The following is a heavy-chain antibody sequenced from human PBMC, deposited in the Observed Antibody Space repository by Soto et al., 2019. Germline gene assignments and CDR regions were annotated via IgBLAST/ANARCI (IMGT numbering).Heavy chain of an antibody. D-gene: IGHD4-17*01. J-gene: IGHJ6*02. V-gene: IGHV1-69*12. CDR1: GGTFSSYA. CDR3: ARARSSYGGNLHTYYYYSGMDV. Sequence: QVQLVQSGAEVKKPGSSVKVSCKASGGTFSSYAISWVRQAPGQGLEWMGGIIPIFGTANYAQKFQGRVTITADESTSKAHLDLSSLRSKDTAGYYWARARSSYGGNLHTYYYYSGMDVWGQGTPVTASS. CDR2: IIPIFGTA.